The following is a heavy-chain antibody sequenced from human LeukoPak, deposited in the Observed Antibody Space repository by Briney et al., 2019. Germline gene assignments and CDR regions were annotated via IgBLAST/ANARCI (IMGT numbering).Heavy chain of an antibody. D-gene: IGHD6-25*01. V-gene: IGHV3-11*01. CDR2: ISSSGSSI. CDR1: GFTFSDHY. CDR3: ARDVEKRLVLGRFDP. J-gene: IGHJ5*02. Sequence: SGGSLRLSCAASGFTFSDHYMSWIRQAPGKGLEWISYISSSGSSIYYADSVKGRFTISRENDKNSVYLQMNSLRDEDTAVYYCARDVEKRLVLGRFDPWGQGSLVTVSS.